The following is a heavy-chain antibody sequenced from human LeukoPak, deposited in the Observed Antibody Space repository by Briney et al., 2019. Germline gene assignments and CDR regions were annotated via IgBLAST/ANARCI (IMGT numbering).Heavy chain of an antibody. CDR1: GYTFTGYY. V-gene: IGHV1-2*02. D-gene: IGHD2-15*01. CDR2: INPNSGAT. CDR3: ARDLDIVVVVAANPSGY. Sequence: ASVKVSCKASGYTFTGYYLHWVRQAPGQGLEWMGWINPNSGATNYAQKFQGRVTMTRDTSISTAYMELSRLRSDDTAVYYCARDLDIVVVVAANPSGYWGQGTLVTVSS. J-gene: IGHJ4*02.